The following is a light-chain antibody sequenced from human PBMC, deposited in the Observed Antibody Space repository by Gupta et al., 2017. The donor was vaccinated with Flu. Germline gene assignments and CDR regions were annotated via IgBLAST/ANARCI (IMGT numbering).Light chain of an antibody. CDR3: QKYNSYPGT. Sequence: DLQMTQSPSTLSASVGDRVTITCRASQRISNWLAWYQQKPGKAPKVLIYKASSLQSGVPSRFSGSGSGTEFTLTISSLQPDDVATYYCQKYNSYPGTFGQGTKVEIK. CDR2: KAS. V-gene: IGKV1-5*03. J-gene: IGKJ1*01. CDR1: QRISNW.